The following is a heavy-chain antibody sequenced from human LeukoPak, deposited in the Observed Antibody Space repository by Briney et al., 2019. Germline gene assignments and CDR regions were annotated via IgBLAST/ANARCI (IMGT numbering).Heavy chain of an antibody. J-gene: IGHJ4*02. Sequence: ASVKVSCKASGYTFTSYAMHWVRQAPGQRLEWMGWINAGNGNTKYSQKFQGRVTITRDTSASTAYMGLSSLRSEDTAVYYCARVMDSSGTDYWGQGTLVTVSS. D-gene: IGHD6-19*01. CDR2: INAGNGNT. CDR1: GYTFTSYA. V-gene: IGHV1-3*01. CDR3: ARVMDSSGTDY.